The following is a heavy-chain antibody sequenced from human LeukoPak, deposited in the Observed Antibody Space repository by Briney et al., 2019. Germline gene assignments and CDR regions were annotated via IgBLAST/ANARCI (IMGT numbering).Heavy chain of an antibody. CDR1: GFNFASNW. CDR3: ARSRSAGY. CDR2: INSGGSGT. V-gene: IGHV3-74*01. J-gene: IGHJ4*02. Sequence: GGSLRLSCAASGFNFASNWMHWVRQTPGKGLMWVSRINSGGSGTSYADSVEGRFTISRDNAKNSLYLQMDSLRAEDTAVYYCARSRSAGYWGQGTLVTVSS.